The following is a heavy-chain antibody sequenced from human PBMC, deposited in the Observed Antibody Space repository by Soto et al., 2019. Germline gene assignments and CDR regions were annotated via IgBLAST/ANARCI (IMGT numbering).Heavy chain of an antibody. D-gene: IGHD1-7*01. J-gene: IGHJ6*02. CDR3: ARDAKWSLTGTTSCMDV. V-gene: IGHV1-69*01. Sequence: GXSVKVSCKASGGTFSSYAISWVRQAPVQGLEWMGGIIPIFGTANYAQKFQGRVTITADESTSTAYMELSSLRSEDTAVYYCARDAKWSLTGTTSCMDVWGQGTTVTVSS. CDR1: GGTFSSYA. CDR2: IIPIFGTA.